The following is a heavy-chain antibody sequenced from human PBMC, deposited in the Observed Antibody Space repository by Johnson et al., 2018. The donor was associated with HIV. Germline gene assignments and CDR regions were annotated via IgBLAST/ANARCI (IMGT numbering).Heavy chain of an antibody. Sequence: VQLVESGGGLVQPGGSLRLSCAASGFTFSDHYMSWIRQAPGQGLEWVSAISGSGGGTYYADSLKCRFTITGDNSKNTLYLQMNSLRAEDTDVYYCAREGSTVVTSAFDIWGQGTMVTVSS. CDR2: ISGSGGGT. J-gene: IGHJ3*02. CDR3: AREGSTVVTSAFDI. V-gene: IGHV3-23*04. CDR1: GFTFSDHY. D-gene: IGHD4-23*01.